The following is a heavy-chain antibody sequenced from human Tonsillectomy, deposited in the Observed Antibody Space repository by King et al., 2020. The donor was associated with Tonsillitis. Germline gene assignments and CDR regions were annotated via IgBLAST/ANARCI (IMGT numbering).Heavy chain of an antibody. CDR2: IKQDGSEK. CDR1: GFTFSSYW. Sequence: VQLVESGGGLVQPGGSLRLSCAASGFTFSSYWMSWVRQAPGKGLEWVANIKQDGSEKYYVDSVKGRFTISRDNAKNSLYLQMNSLRAEDTAVYYCARGSIAVADYLDYWGQGTLVTVSS. V-gene: IGHV3-7*01. CDR3: ARGSIAVADYLDY. D-gene: IGHD6-19*01. J-gene: IGHJ4*02.